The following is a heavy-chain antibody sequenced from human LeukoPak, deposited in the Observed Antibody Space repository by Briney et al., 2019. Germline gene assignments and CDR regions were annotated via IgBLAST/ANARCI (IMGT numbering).Heavy chain of an antibody. V-gene: IGHV1-69*05. J-gene: IGHJ4*02. CDR3: ARASPVTTGVYFDY. D-gene: IGHD4-11*01. CDR2: IIPIFGTA. CDR1: GGTFSSYS. Sequence: SVKVSCKASGGTFSSYSISWVRQAPGQGLEWMGRIIPIFGTANYAQKFQGRVTITTDESTSTAYMELSSLRSEDTAVYSCARASPVTTGVYFDYWGQGNLVTVSS.